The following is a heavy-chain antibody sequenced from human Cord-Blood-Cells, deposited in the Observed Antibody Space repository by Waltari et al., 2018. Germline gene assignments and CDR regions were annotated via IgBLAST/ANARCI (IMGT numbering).Heavy chain of an antibody. Sequence: QVQLVQSGAEVKKPGASVKFSCKASGYTFTGYCMCWVRPAPGQGLEGMGWINPNSCGTNYAQKFQAGVTMTRDTSISTVYMELSGVRSDDTAVYYCAREKVGGYKAFDIWGQGTMVTVSS. V-gene: IGHV1-2*02. J-gene: IGHJ3*02. CDR1: GYTFTGYC. CDR3: AREKVGGYKAFDI. D-gene: IGHD5-12*01. CDR2: INPNSCGT.